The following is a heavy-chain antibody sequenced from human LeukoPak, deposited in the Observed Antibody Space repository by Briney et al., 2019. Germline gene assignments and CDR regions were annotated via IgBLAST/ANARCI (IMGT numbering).Heavy chain of an antibody. CDR3: ARAGYYDSSGLFGAFDI. Sequence: GGSLRLSCAASGFTVSSNYMSWVLQAPGKGLEWVSVIYSGGSTYYADSVKGRFTISRDNSKNTLYLQMNSLRAEDTAVYYCARAGYYDSSGLFGAFDIWGQGTMVTVSS. CDR2: IYSGGST. CDR1: GFTVSSNY. J-gene: IGHJ3*02. D-gene: IGHD3-22*01. V-gene: IGHV3-66*02.